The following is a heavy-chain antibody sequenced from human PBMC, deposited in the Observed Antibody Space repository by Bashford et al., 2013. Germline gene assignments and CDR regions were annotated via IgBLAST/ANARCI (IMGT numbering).Heavy chain of an antibody. V-gene: IGHV3-21*01. CDR3: AREITSYDILTGIFGGLDV. Sequence: GGSLRLSCAASGFTFNIYNMHWVRQAPGKGLEWVSSISTSSGFIYYADSVRGRFTISRDNAKNSLYLQMNSLRADDTAVYYCAREITSYDILTGIFGGLDVWGQGTTVTVSS. D-gene: IGHD3-9*01. J-gene: IGHJ6*02. CDR2: ISTSSGFI. CDR1: GFTFNIYN.